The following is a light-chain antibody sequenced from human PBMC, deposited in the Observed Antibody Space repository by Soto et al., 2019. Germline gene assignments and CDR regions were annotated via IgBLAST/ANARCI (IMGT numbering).Light chain of an antibody. V-gene: IGLV2-14*01. J-gene: IGLJ1*01. CDR2: DVS. CDR3: TSYTSISTYV. CDR1: SSDVGAYNY. Sequence: ALAQPASVSGSPGQSITISCTGTSSDVGAYNYVSWYQHHPGKAPRLVIYDVSNRPSGISDRFSGSKSGNTASLTISGLLAEDEADYYCTSYTSISTYVFGTGTKVTVL.